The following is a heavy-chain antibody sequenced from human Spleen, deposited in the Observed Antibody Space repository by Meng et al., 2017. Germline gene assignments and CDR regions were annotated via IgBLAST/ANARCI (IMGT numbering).Heavy chain of an antibody. Sequence: SETLSLTCVVSGGSFSDYYWSWIRQPPGKGLEWIGEINHSGSTNYNPSLESRATISVDTSQNNLSLKLSSVTAADTAVYYCASWGDYGDYASWGQGTLVTVSS. CDR1: GGSFSDYY. V-gene: IGHV4-34*01. J-gene: IGHJ1*01. D-gene: IGHD4-17*01. CDR3: ASWGDYGDYAS. CDR2: INHSGST.